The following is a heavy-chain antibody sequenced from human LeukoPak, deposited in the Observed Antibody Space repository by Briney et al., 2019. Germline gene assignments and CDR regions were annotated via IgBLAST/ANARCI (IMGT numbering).Heavy chain of an antibody. V-gene: IGHV3-30-3*01. CDR3: ARGSTRWIQTWSFDY. CDR1: GFTFSSYA. D-gene: IGHD5-18*01. CDR2: ISDDGNNE. J-gene: IGHJ4*02. Sequence: GGSLRLSGVASGFTFSSYAIHWVRQAPGKGLEWVALISDDGNNENYADSVKGRVTISRDNSKNTLYLQMNSLRAEDTAVYYSARGSTRWIQTWSFDYWGQGTLVTVSS.